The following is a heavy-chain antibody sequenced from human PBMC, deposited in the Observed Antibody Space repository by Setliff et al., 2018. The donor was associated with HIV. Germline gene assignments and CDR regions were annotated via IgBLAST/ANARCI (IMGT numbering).Heavy chain of an antibody. Sequence: KTSETLSLTCTASGGSISSHYWSWIRQPPGKGLEWIGYIYYSGSTNYNPSLKSRVTISVDTSKNQFSLKLSSVTAADTAVYYCARDGPLEGSYRYYYYYMDVWGKGTTVTVSS. CDR2: IYYSGST. CDR1: GGSISSHY. D-gene: IGHD3-10*01. J-gene: IGHJ6*03. CDR3: ARDGPLEGSYRYYYYYMDV. V-gene: IGHV4-59*11.